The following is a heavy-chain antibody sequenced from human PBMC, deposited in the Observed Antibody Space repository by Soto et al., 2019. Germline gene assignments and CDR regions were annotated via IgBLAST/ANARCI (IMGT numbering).Heavy chain of an antibody. CDR2: IMPIFAAP. Sequence: QVQLMQSGAEVKKPGSSVKVSCKASGGTISTNVISWVRQAPGQGLEWMGEIMPIFAAPNNTQNFQGSLTITADTPTAAVYMELSSLTSEDTALYFCPTGARYCSGGSCYPDDWGQGTLVIVSS. D-gene: IGHD2-15*01. J-gene: IGHJ4*02. CDR1: GGTISTNV. V-gene: IGHV1-69*06. CDR3: PTGARYCSGGSCYPDD.